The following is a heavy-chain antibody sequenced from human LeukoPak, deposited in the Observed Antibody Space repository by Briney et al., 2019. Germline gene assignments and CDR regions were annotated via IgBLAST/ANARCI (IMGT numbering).Heavy chain of an antibody. CDR2: INHSGST. D-gene: IGHD1-26*01. Sequence: SEALSLTCAVYGGSFSGYSWSWIRQPPGKGQAWIGEINHSGSTNYNPSLKSRVTISVDTSKNQFSLKLSSVTAADTAVYYCARRGGSQGNWFDPWGQGTLVTVSS. V-gene: IGHV4-34*01. CDR1: GGSFSGYS. J-gene: IGHJ5*02. CDR3: ARRGGSQGNWFDP.